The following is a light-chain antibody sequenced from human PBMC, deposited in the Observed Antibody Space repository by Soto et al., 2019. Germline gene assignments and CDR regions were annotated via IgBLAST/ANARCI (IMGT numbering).Light chain of an antibody. CDR3: TSYTTSDTVL. CDR1: SSDIGLYNY. J-gene: IGLJ2*01. V-gene: IGLV2-14*01. CDR2: EVT. Sequence: QSVLTQPASVSGSPGQSITICCTGTSSDIGLYNYVSWYQHHPGKAPKLIIYEVTHRPSGVSNRFSASKSGNTASLTISGLQADDEADYYCTSYTTSDTVLFGGGTKLTVL.